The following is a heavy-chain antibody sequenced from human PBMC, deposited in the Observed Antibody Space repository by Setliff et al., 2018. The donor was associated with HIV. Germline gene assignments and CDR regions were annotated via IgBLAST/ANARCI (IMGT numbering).Heavy chain of an antibody. J-gene: IGHJ4*02. CDR3: ARNPPGKSLDY. CDR2: IGPGGDI. Sequence: PGGSLRLSCTTSGFTFSSYAMNWVRQAPGKGLEWVSTIGPGGDIYYADSVKGRFTISRDNSKNTLYLQMDSLRAEDTALYYCARNPPGKSLDYWGQGTLVTVSS. CDR1: GFTFSSYA. V-gene: IGHV3-23*01.